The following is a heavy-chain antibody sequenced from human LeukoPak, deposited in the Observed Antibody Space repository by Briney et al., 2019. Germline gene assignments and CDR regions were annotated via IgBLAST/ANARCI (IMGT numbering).Heavy chain of an antibody. D-gene: IGHD4-17*01. CDR1: GFTFSSHA. CDR3: AKAAYGDYVNWFDP. CDR2: IGGIGAST. V-gene: IGHV3-23*01. J-gene: IGHJ5*02. Sequence: GGSLRLSCAASGFTFSSHAMNWVRQAPGKGLEWVSSIGGIGASTYYADSMKGRFTISRDNSKNTLYLQMNSLRGEDTALYYCAKAAYGDYVNWFDPWGQGILVIVSS.